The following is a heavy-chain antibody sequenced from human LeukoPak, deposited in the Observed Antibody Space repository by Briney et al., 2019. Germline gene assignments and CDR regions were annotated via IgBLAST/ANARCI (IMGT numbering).Heavy chain of an antibody. CDR2: IYSGGST. J-gene: IGHJ3*02. Sequence: GGSLRLSCAASGFTVSSNYMSWVRQAPGKGLEWVSVIYSGGSTYYADSVKGRFTISRDNSKNTLYLQMNSLRAEDTAVYYCADYDSSGSFAFDIWGQGTMVTVSS. D-gene: IGHD3-22*01. V-gene: IGHV3-66*01. CDR3: ADYDSSGSFAFDI. CDR1: GFTVSSNY.